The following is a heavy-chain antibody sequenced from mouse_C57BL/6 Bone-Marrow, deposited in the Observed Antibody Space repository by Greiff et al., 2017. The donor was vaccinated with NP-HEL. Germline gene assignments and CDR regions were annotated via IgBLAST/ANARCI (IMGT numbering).Heavy chain of an antibody. D-gene: IGHD1-1*01. CDR2: IDPENGDT. J-gene: IGHJ4*01. Sequence: EVQLQQSGAELVRPGASVKLSCTVSGFNIKDDYMHWVKQRPEQGLEWIGWIDPENGDTEYASKFQGKATITADTSSNTAYLQLSSLTSEDTAVYYFTTGGSSPDAMDYWGQGTSVTVSS. CDR3: TTGGSSPDAMDY. V-gene: IGHV14-4*01. CDR1: GFNIKDDY.